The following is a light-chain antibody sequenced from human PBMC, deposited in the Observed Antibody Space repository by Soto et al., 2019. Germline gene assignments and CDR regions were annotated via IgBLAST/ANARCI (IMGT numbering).Light chain of an antibody. CDR1: SDDY. CDR2: GVT. J-gene: IGLJ1*01. CDR3: SSYTNSKTLL. Sequence: QSALTQPASVSGSPGQSITISCTGTSDDYVSWYQQHPGKAPKLVIYGVTNRPSGVSTRFSGSKSGNAASLTISGLQTEDEADYYCSSYTNSKTLLFGTGTKVTVL. V-gene: IGLV2-14*01.